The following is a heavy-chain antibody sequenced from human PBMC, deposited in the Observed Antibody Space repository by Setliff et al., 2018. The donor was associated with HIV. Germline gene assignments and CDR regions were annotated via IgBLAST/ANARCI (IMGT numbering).Heavy chain of an antibody. CDR2: IHYTGNT. CDR1: GDSIGSGDYY. D-gene: IGHD4-17*01. V-gene: IGHV4-30-4*08. Sequence: PSETLSLTCTVSGDSIGSGDYYWSWIRQPPGKGLELIGYIHYTGNTYYNPSLKSRVTISIDTSNNQISLRLSPVTAADTAMYYCVRDDYGYNGKGFDYWGPGTLVTVSS. J-gene: IGHJ4*02. CDR3: VRDDYGYNGKGFDY.